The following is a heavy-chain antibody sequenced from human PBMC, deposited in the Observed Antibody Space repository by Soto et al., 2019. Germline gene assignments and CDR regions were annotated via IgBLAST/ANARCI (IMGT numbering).Heavy chain of an antibody. CDR2: IIPILGIA. CDR1: GGTFSSYT. V-gene: IGHV1-69*02. Sequence: QVQLVQSGAEVKKPGSSVKVSCKASGGTFSSYTISWVRQAPGQGLEWMGRIIPILGIANYAQKFQGRVTITEDKSTSTDYMELSSLRSEDTAVYYCAGVDTAMANWFDPWGQGTLVTVSS. D-gene: IGHD5-18*01. J-gene: IGHJ5*02. CDR3: AGVDTAMANWFDP.